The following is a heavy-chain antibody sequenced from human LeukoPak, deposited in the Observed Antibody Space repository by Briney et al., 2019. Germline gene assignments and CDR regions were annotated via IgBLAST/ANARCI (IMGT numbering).Heavy chain of an antibody. CDR2: INPNSGNT. J-gene: IGHJ4*02. CDR1: GYTFTSYY. V-gene: IGHV1-8*02. D-gene: IGHD3-10*01. Sequence: GASVKVTCKASGYTFTSYYMHWVRQAPGQGLEWMGWINPNSGNTGYAQKFQGRVTMTRNTSISTAYMELSSLRSEDTAVYYCARGPPYGSGNYFDYWGQGTLVTVSS. CDR3: ARGPPYGSGNYFDY.